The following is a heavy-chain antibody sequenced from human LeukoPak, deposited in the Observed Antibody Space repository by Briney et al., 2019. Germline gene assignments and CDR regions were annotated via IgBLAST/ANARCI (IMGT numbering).Heavy chain of an antibody. CDR3: ARVWVTSTSSYDY. CDR1: GYTFTGYY. J-gene: IGHJ4*02. CDR2: INPNSGGT. V-gene: IGHV1-2*02. D-gene: IGHD2-2*01. Sequence: ASVKVSCMASGYTFTGYYIHWVRLAPGQGLAWMGWINPNSGGTNYAQRFQGRVTMTRDTSISTAYMELSSLRSDDTAVYYCARVWVTSTSSYDYWGQGTLVTVSS.